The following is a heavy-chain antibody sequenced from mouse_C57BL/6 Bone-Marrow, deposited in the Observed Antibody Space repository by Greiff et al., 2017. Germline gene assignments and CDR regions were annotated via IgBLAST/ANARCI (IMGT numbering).Heavy chain of an antibody. J-gene: IGHJ3*01. CDR2: IYPYNGVS. Sequence: EVQRVESGPELVKPGASVKISCKASGYSFTGYYMHWVKQSHGNILDWIGYIYPYNGVSSYNQKFKGKATLTVDKSSSTAYMELRSLTSEDSAVYYCARYGYDEGFAYWGQGTLVTVSA. CDR3: ARYGYDEGFAY. CDR1: GYSFTGYY. V-gene: IGHV1-31*01. D-gene: IGHD2-2*01.